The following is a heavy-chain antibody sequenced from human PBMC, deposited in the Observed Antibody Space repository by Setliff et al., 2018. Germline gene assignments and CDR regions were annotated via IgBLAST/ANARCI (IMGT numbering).Heavy chain of an antibody. CDR1: GGSVSNSGFF. D-gene: IGHD2-15*01. V-gene: IGHV4-39*01. Sequence: SETLSLTCTVSGGSVSNSGFFWGWLRQAPGKGLEWIGNIYDRGSSNYNASPKSRLIITRDTSKNQISLKLTSVTAEDTAVYYCGRGFSRIEGWGNWFDPWGQGILVTVSS. CDR3: GRGFSRIEGWGNWFDP. CDR2: IYDRGSS. J-gene: IGHJ5*02.